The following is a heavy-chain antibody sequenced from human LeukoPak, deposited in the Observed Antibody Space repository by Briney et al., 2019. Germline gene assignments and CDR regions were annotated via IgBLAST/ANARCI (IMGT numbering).Heavy chain of an antibody. CDR2: IYSGGST. CDR3: ASIDRYSSRWNNGGGLFDY. Sequence: PGGSLRLSCAASGFTVSSNYMSWVRQAPGKGLEWDSVIYSGGSTYYADSVKGRFTISRDNSKNTLYLQMNSLRAEDTAVYYCASIDRYSSRWNNGGGLFDYWGQRTLVTVSS. J-gene: IGHJ4*02. D-gene: IGHD6-13*01. V-gene: IGHV3-53*01. CDR1: GFTVSSNY.